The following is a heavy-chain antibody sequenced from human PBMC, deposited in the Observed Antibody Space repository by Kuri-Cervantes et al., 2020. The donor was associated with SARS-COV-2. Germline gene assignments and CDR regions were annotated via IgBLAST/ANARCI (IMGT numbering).Heavy chain of an antibody. V-gene: IGHV3-21*01. CDR3: ARAPAVYGDPHFDY. J-gene: IGHJ4*02. Sequence: GGSLRLSCEASGLTFSSYAMGWVRQAPGKGLEWVSSISSSISYIYYADSVKGRFTISRDNAKNSLYLQMNSLRAEDTAVYYCARAPAVYGDPHFDYWGQGTLVTVSS. CDR2: ISSSISYI. CDR1: GLTFSSYA. D-gene: IGHD4-17*01.